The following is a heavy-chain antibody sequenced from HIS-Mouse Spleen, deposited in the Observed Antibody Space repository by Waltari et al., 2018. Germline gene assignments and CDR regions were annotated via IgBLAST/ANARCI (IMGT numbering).Heavy chain of an antibody. V-gene: IGHV4-39*07. CDR2: IYYSGST. J-gene: IGHJ2*01. CDR3: AREIPYSSSWYDWYFDL. CDR1: GGSISSSRYY. Sequence: QLQLQESGPGLAKPSETLSLTCTVSGGSISSSRYYWGWTRQPPGKGREWIGSIYYSGSTYYNPSLKSRVTISVDTSKNQFSLKLSSVTAADTAVYYCAREIPYSSSWYDWYFDLWGRGTLVTVSS. D-gene: IGHD6-13*01.